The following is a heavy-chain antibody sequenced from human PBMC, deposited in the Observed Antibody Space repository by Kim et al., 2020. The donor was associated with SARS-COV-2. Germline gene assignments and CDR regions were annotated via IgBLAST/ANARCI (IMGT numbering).Heavy chain of an antibody. V-gene: IGHV1-69*04. D-gene: IGHD3-22*01. Sequence: SVKVSCKASGGTFSSYAISWVRQAPGQGLEWMGRIIPILGIANYAQKFQGRVTITADKSTSTAYMELSSLRSEDTAVYYCARDYYYDSSGYYYYFDYWGQGTLVTVSS. CDR1: GGTFSSYA. CDR3: ARDYYYDSSGYYYYFDY. CDR2: IIPILGIA. J-gene: IGHJ4*02.